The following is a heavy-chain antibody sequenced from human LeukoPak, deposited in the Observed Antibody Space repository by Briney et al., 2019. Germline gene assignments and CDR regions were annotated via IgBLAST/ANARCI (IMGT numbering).Heavy chain of an antibody. CDR3: ARDLSYGWIRYFDWLSSGGYYFDY. CDR1: GFTFSSYW. D-gene: IGHD3-9*01. CDR2: IRQDGSEK. V-gene: IGHV3-7*01. J-gene: IGHJ4*02. Sequence: GGSLRLSCAASGFTFSSYWMSWVRQAPGKGLEWVANIRQDGSEKYYVDSVKGRFTISRDNAKNSLYLQMNSLRAEDTAVYYCARDLSYGWIRYFDWLSSGGYYFDYWGQGTLVTVSS.